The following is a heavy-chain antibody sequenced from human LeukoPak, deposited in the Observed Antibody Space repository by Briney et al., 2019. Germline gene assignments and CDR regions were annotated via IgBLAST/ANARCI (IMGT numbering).Heavy chain of an antibody. Sequence: ASVKVSCKASGYTFPSSGISWVRQAPGQGLEWMGGISVYNHNTHYAQNFQGRVTVTTDTSTSTAYMELRSLRSDDTAVYYCARVEDSSSWYVSDYWGQGTLVTVSS. V-gene: IGHV1-18*01. CDR3: ARVEDSSSWYVSDY. J-gene: IGHJ4*02. CDR2: ISVYNHNT. CDR1: GYTFPSSG. D-gene: IGHD6-13*01.